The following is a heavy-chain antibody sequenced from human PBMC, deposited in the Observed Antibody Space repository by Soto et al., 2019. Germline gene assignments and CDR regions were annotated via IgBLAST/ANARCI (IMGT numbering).Heavy chain of an antibody. D-gene: IGHD4-17*01. CDR3: ASRPYGDFCLGFDY. Sequence: VKFSCQASGGTFSSYAISWVRRARGQGLEWMGGIIPIFGTANYAQKFQGRVTITADESTSTAYVELSSLRSEDTAVYYCASRPYGDFCLGFDYWGQGTLVTFSS. J-gene: IGHJ4*02. V-gene: IGHV1-69*13. CDR2: IIPIFGTA. CDR1: GGTFSSYA.